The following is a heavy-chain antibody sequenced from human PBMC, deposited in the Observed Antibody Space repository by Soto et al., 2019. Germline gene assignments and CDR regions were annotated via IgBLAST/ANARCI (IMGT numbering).Heavy chain of an antibody. CDR2: INFDGSGI. D-gene: IGHD5-12*01. J-gene: IGHJ4*02. V-gene: IGHV3-7*01. Sequence: GGSLRLSCVASGFTFSVDVMSWFLQAPGEGLEWVARINFDGSGIQYADSVKCRFSISRDNAGNSVYLQMNSLRAEDTAVYYCARDSGYSQVDSVKHYFDYWGKGAXVTVS. CDR3: ARDSGYSQVDSVKHYFDY. CDR1: GFTFSVDV.